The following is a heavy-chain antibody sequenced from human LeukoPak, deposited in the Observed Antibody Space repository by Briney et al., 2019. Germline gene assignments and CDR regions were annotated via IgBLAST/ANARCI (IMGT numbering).Heavy chain of an antibody. D-gene: IGHD4-23*01. CDR2: INPSGGST. CDR3: ALHWATSVTPPDY. J-gene: IGHJ4*02. V-gene: IGHV1-46*01. CDR1: GYTFTSYY. Sequence: ASVKVSCKASGYTFTSYYIHWVRQAPGQGLEWMGIINPSGGSTNYAQKFQGRVTMTRDTSTSTVCMELSSLRSEDSAVYYCALHWATSVTPPDYWGQGTLVTVSS.